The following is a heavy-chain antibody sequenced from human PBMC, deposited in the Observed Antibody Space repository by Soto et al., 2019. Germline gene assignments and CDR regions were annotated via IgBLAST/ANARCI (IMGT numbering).Heavy chain of an antibody. CDR2: ISGGGDGT. Sequence: EVQLLESGGGLVQPGGSLRLSCAASGFTFSTYAMSWVRQAPGKGLEWVSTISGGGDGTYYADSVKGRFTISRDNSKNTMYLQMDSLRAEDTAVYYCAKDRPTTSSSKMDVWGKATTVTVSS. V-gene: IGHV3-23*01. D-gene: IGHD6-6*01. CDR3: AKDRPTTSSSKMDV. J-gene: IGHJ6*04. CDR1: GFTFSTYA.